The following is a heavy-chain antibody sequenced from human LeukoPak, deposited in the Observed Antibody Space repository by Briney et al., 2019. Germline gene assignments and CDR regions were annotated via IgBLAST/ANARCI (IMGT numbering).Heavy chain of an antibody. Sequence: ASVKVSCKASGYTFTGYYMHWVRQAPGQGLEWMGWINPNSGGTNYAQKFQGRVTMSRDTSISTAYMELSRLRSDDTAVYYCARGSSSSLEAYPYWGQGTLVTVSS. J-gene: IGHJ4*02. CDR2: INPNSGGT. V-gene: IGHV1-2*02. D-gene: IGHD6-6*01. CDR3: ARGSSSSLEAYPY. CDR1: GYTFTGYY.